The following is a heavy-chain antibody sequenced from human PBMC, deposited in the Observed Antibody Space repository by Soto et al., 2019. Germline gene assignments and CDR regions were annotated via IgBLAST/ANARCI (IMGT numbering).Heavy chain of an antibody. CDR1: GGSFSGYY. CDR3: ARARLYYYDSSGYCFDY. V-gene: IGHV4-34*01. D-gene: IGHD3-22*01. CDR2: INHSGST. Sequence: PSETLSLTCAVYGGSFSGYYWSWIRQPPGKGLEWIGEINHSGSTNYNPSLKSRVTISVDTSKNQFSLKLSSVTAADTAVYYCARARLYYYDSSGYCFDYWGQGTLVTVSS. J-gene: IGHJ4*02.